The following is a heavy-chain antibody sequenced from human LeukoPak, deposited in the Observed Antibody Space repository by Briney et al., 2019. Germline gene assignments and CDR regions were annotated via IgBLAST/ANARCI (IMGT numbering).Heavy chain of an antibody. CDR3: AKSGILQSFDY. V-gene: IGHV3-30*18. D-gene: IGHD3-3*01. CDR2: ISYDGSNK. J-gene: IGHJ4*02. CDR1: GFTFSSYD. Sequence: PGGSLRLSCAASGFTFSSYDMHWVRQAPGKGLEWVAVISYDGSNKYYADSVKGRFTISRDNSKNTLYLQMNSLRAEDTAVYYCAKSGILQSFDYWGQGTLVTVSS.